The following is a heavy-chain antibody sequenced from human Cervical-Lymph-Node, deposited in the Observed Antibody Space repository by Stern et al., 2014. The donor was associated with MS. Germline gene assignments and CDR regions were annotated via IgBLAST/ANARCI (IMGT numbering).Heavy chain of an antibody. J-gene: IGHJ4*02. CDR3: ARTRHYYDSSGHHYYLDD. CDR2: IDWDDAK. V-gene: IGHV2-70*04. D-gene: IGHD3-22*01. CDR1: GFSLSTTGMG. Sequence: QVTLKESGPALVTPTQTLRLTCTFSGFSLSTTGMGVSWIRQPPGKALEWLARIDWDDAKYYKPLRKNMLTISKGTSKNQVVLTLPNMDPVDTATYYCARTRHYYDSSGHHYYLDDWGQGTPVTVSS.